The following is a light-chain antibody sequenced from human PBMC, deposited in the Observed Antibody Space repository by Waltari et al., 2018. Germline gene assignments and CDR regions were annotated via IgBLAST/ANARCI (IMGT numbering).Light chain of an antibody. CDR3: QQYDNFIT. V-gene: IGKV1-33*01. J-gene: IGKJ5*01. Sequence: DIQMTQSPSSLSASVGDRVTIACQASHDISNYLNWYQQKPGEAPKLLIYDASTLETGVPSRFSGSGSGTDFTFTISSVQPEDVATYYCQQYDNFITFGQGTRQEIK. CDR2: DAS. CDR1: HDISNY.